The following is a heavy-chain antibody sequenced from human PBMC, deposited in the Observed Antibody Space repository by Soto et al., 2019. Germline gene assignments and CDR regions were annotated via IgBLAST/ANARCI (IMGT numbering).Heavy chain of an antibody. Sequence: QVQLVQSGAEVKDPGSSLKVSCKFSGGTFNSYAITWVRQVPGQGLEWMGGIIPILGTTNSAQKFLGRVTITADTSTNTAYIDRSHLRSEDTAVYYCARARVRFLRQTYNAYDMDDWGQGTTVTFSS. V-gene: IGHV1-69*06. CDR2: IIPILGTT. J-gene: IGHJ6*02. D-gene: IGHD3-3*01. CDR1: GGTFNSYA. CDR3: ARARVRFLRQTYNAYDMDD.